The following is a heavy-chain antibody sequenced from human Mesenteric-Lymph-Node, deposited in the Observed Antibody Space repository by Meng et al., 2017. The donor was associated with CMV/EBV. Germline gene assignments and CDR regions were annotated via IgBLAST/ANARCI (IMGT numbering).Heavy chain of an antibody. D-gene: IGHD2-2*01. CDR1: GFPFSSYG. Sequence: SLRLSCAAYGFPFSSYGMHWVRQAPGKGLEWVAYISYDGSNKYYADSVKGRFTISRDNSKNTLFLQMNSLRIEDAAVYYCATLSTSWGQGALVTVSS. CDR3: ATLSTS. V-gene: IGHV3-30*03. CDR2: ISYDGSNK. J-gene: IGHJ5*02.